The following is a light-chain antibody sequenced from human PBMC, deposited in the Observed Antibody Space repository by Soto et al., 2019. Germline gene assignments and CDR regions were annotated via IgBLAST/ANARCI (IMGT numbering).Light chain of an antibody. CDR3: ASWYAGLSALV. V-gene: IGLV1-51*01. CDR2: DDK. Sequence: QSVLTQPPSVSAAPGQRVTISCSGSSSNIGNNYVSWYQQVPTTAPKLLIYDDKRRPSGTPDRFTGPKSGTSATLDITGLQTGDGAAYYCASWYAGLSALVFGAGTQLAVL. J-gene: IGLJ3*02. CDR1: SSNIGNNY.